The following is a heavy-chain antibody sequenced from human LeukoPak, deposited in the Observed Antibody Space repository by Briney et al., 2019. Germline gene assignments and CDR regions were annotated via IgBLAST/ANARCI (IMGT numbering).Heavy chain of an antibody. V-gene: IGHV3-23*01. CDR2: ISGSGGST. J-gene: IGHJ4*02. CDR3: AADGYYYGSGSYYFDY. CDR1: GFTFSSYA. Sequence: GGSLRLSCAASGFTFSSYAMSWVRQAPGKGLEWVSAISGSGGSTYYADSVKGRFTISRDNSKNTLYLQMNSLRAEDTAVYYCAADGYYYGSGSYYFDYWGQGTLVTVSS. D-gene: IGHD3-10*01.